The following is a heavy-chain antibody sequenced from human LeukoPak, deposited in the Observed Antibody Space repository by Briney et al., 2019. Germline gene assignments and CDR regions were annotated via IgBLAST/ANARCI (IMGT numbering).Heavy chain of an antibody. Sequence: ASVKVSCKASGYTFTGYYMHWVRQAPGQGLAWMGWINPNSGGTNYAQKFQGRVTMTRDTSISTAYMELSRLRSDDTAVYYCAVAGRYGDYGMELDYWGQGTLVTVSS. D-gene: IGHD4-17*01. V-gene: IGHV1-2*02. J-gene: IGHJ4*02. CDR1: GYTFTGYY. CDR3: AVAGRYGDYGMELDY. CDR2: INPNSGGT.